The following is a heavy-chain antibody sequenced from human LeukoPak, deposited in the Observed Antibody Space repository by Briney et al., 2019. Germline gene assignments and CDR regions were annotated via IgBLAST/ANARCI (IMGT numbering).Heavy chain of an antibody. CDR2: ISGSGGST. CDR3: AKVTHPYSYGYSDY. D-gene: IGHD5-18*01. V-gene: IGHV3-23*01. CDR1: GFTFSSYA. Sequence: PGGSLRLSCAASGFTFSSYAMSWVRQAPGKGLEWVSAISGSGGSTYYADSVKGRFTISRDNSKNTLHLQMNSLRAEDTAVYYCAKVTHPYSYGYSDYWGQGTLVTVSS. J-gene: IGHJ4*02.